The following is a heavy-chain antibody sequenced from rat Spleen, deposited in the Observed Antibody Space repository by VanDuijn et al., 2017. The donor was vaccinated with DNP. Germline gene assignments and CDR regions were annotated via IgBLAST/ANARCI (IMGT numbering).Heavy chain of an antibody. Sequence: EVQLVESGGDLVQPGRSLKLSCVASGFTFSNYWMTWIRQVPGRGLEWVASINTDGGGTYYSDSVKGRFTISRNNAEKTVHLQMNSLRSEDTATYYCASWAPIAPISTSNYWGQGVMVTVSS. CDR3: ASWAPIAPISTSNY. V-gene: IGHV5-58*01. D-gene: IGHD1-2*01. CDR1: GFTFSNYW. CDR2: INTDGGGT. J-gene: IGHJ2*01.